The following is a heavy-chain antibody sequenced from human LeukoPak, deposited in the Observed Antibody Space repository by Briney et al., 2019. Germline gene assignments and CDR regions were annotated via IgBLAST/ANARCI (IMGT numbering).Heavy chain of an antibody. Sequence: SETLSLTCTVSGGSISSDNYYWGWIRQPPGQGLEWIGNIYYRGTTYYNPSLKSRVTISVDTSKKRFSLKLSSVTAADTAVYYCATPFYYDSSLDYWGQGILVTVSS. J-gene: IGHJ4*02. CDR3: ATPFYYDSSLDY. CDR1: GGSISSDNYY. CDR2: IYYRGTT. V-gene: IGHV4-39*01. D-gene: IGHD3-22*01.